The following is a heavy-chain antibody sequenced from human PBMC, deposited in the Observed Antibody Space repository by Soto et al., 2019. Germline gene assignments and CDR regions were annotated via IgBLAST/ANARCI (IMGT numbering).Heavy chain of an antibody. D-gene: IGHD3-3*01. CDR1: GFTFSSYG. CDR2: ISYDGSNK. Sequence: QVQLVESGGGVVQPGRSLRLSYAASGFTFSSYGMHWVRQAPGKGLEWVAVISYDGSNKYYADSVKGRFTISRDNSKNTLYLQMNSLRAEDTAVYYCAKTITIFGVAYYYGMDVWGQGTTVTVSS. V-gene: IGHV3-30*18. J-gene: IGHJ6*02. CDR3: AKTITIFGVAYYYGMDV.